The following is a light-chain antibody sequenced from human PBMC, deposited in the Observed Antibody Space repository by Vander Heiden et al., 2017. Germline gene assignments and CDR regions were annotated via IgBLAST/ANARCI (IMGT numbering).Light chain of an antibody. V-gene: IGLV3-19*01. CDR2: GKN. J-gene: IGLJ2*01. CDR1: SLRSYY. Sequence: SSELTPDPAVSVALGQTVRTTCQGDSLRSYYASWYQQKPGQAPVLVIYGKNNRPSGSPDRFSGSSSGNTASLTITGAQAEDEADYYCNSRDSSGNHLVVFGGGTKLTVL. CDR3: NSRDSSGNHLVV.